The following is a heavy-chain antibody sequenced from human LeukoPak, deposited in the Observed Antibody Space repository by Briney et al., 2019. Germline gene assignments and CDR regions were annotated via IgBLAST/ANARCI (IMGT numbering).Heavy chain of an antibody. CDR1: GGSFSGYY. J-gene: IGHJ6*02. CDR2: INHSGST. D-gene: IGHD2-2*01. Sequence: SETLSLTCAVYGGSFSGYYWSWIRQPPGKGLEWIGEINHSGSTNYNPSLKSRVTISVDTSKNQFSLKLSSVTAADTAVCYCARGRTLRNCSSTSCYVDYYYYGMDVWGQGTTVTVSS. V-gene: IGHV4-34*01. CDR3: ARGRTLRNCSSTSCYVDYYYYGMDV.